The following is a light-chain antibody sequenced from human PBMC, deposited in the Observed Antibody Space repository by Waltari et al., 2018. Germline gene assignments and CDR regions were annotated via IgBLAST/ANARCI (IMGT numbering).Light chain of an antibody. Sequence: QSALTQPASVSGSPGQSITISCTRSSRDVGGYNSVSCYQQHPGKPPKLIIYDVNNRPSGVSGRFFGSKSGYTASLTISGLQAEDEADYYCSSYSSTTTLVFGFGTKVTVL. V-gene: IGLV2-14*03. CDR2: DVN. J-gene: IGLJ1*01. CDR3: SSYSSTTTLV. CDR1: SRDVGGYNS.